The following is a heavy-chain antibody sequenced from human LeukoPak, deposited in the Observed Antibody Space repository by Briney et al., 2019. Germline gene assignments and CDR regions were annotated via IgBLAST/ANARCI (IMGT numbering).Heavy chain of an antibody. CDR1: GYTFAAFH. Sequence: ASVKASCKASGYTFAAFHIHWVRHAPGQGFEWMGWINPNSGNRGYAQKFQGRVSITRDTSINTAYMELSSLRSDDTAVYYCARANGDLDYWGQGTLVTVSS. D-gene: IGHD4-17*01. CDR3: ARANGDLDY. CDR2: INPNSGNR. J-gene: IGHJ4*02. V-gene: IGHV1-8*03.